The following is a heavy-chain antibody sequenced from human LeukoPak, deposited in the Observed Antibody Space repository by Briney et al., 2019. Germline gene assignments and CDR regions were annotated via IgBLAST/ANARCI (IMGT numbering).Heavy chain of an antibody. J-gene: IGHJ5*02. D-gene: IGHD3-10*01. CDR3: ASGSGSYYTNNWFDP. Sequence: ASVTVSCKASGYTFTGYYMHWVRQAPGQGLEWMGWINPNSGGTNYAQKFQGRVTVTRDTSISTAYMELSRLRSDDTAVYYCASGSGSYYTNNWFDPWGQGTLVTVSS. CDR1: GYTFTGYY. V-gene: IGHV1-2*02. CDR2: INPNSGGT.